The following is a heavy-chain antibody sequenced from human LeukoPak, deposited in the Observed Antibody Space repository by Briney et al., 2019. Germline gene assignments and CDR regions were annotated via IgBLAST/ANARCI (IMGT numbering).Heavy chain of an antibody. CDR2: ISGSGGRT. CDR3: AKDSGFAYSSSWYRVDAFDI. Sequence: GGSLRLSCAASGFTFSTYAMTWVRQAPGKGLEWVSAISGSGGRTYYTDSVKGRFTISRDNSKNTLNLQMNSLRADDTAVYYCAKDSGFAYSSSWYRVDAFDIWGQGTMVTVSS. CDR1: GFTFSTYA. D-gene: IGHD6-13*01. V-gene: IGHV3-23*01. J-gene: IGHJ3*02.